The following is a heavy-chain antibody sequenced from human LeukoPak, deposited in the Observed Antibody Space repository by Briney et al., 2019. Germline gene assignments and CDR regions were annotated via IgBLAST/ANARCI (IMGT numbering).Heavy chain of an antibody. Sequence: PSETLSLTCTVSGGSISSYYWSWIRQPPGKGLEWIGYIYYSGSTNYNPSLKSRVTISVDTSKNQFSLKLSSVTAADTAVYYCARGSDFWSAYMVRYYYYYMDVWGKGTTVTVSS. D-gene: IGHD3-3*01. V-gene: IGHV4-59*01. J-gene: IGHJ6*03. CDR3: ARGSDFWSAYMVRYYYYYMDV. CDR1: GGSISSYY. CDR2: IYYSGST.